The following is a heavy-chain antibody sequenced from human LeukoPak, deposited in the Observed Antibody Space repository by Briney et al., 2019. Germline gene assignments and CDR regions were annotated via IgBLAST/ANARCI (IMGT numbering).Heavy chain of an antibody. V-gene: IGHV4-59*12. CDR2: IYYSGST. CDR1: GGSISSYY. Sequence: PSETLSLTCTVSGGSISSYYWSWIRQPPGKGLEWIGYIYYSGSTNYNPSLKSRVTISVDTSKNQFSLKLSSVTAADTAVYYCARFDSSWGEFDYWGQGTLVTVSS. D-gene: IGHD6-13*01. J-gene: IGHJ4*02. CDR3: ARFDSSWGEFDY.